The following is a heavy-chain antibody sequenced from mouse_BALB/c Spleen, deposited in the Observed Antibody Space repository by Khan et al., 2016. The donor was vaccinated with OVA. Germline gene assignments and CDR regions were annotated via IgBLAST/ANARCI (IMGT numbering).Heavy chain of an antibody. CDR2: INPSTGYT. CDR3: VNHGSSSAWFTY. J-gene: IGHJ3*01. D-gene: IGHD1-1*01. V-gene: IGHV1-7*01. Sequence: VRLQQSGAELAKPGASVKMSCKASGYTFTKYWMHWVKQRPGQGLEWIGYINPSTGYTEYNQKFKDKATLTADKSSSTAYMQLSSLTSEDSAVYYCVNHGSSSAWFTYWGQGTLVTVSA. CDR1: GYTFTKYW.